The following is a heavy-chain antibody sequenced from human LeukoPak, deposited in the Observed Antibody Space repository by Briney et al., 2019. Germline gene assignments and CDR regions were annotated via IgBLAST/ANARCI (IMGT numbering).Heavy chain of an antibody. D-gene: IGHD6-13*01. V-gene: IGHV4-4*02. J-gene: IGHJ4*02. CDR3: AREALYSSSWYGY. CDR1: GGSISSSNW. CDR2: IYHSGST. Sequence: SETLSLTCAVSGGSISSSNWWSWVRQPPGKGLEWIGEIYHSGSTNYNPSLKSRVTISVDKSKSQFSLKLSSVTAADTAVYYCAREALYSSSWYGYWGQGTLVTVSS.